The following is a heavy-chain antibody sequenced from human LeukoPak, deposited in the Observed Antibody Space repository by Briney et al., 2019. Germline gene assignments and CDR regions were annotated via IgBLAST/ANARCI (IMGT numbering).Heavy chain of an antibody. V-gene: IGHV1-46*01. J-gene: IGHJ4*02. D-gene: IGHD2-2*01. Sequence: GASVKVSCKASGYTFTSYYMHWVRQAPGQGLEWMGLINPTGGSTGYAQKLQGRVTMTTDTSTSTAYMELRSLRSDDTAVYYCARVGIWAAAMFDYWGQGTLVTVSS. CDR3: ARVGIWAAAMFDY. CDR2: INPTGGST. CDR1: GYTFTSYY.